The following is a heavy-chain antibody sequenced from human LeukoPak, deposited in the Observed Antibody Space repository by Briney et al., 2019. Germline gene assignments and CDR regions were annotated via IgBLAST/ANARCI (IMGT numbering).Heavy chain of an antibody. CDR2: IRYDGTNK. V-gene: IGHV3-30*02. J-gene: IGHJ4*02. D-gene: IGHD3-3*01. CDR3: ARSWSGYLYVDY. CDR1: GFTFSSYG. Sequence: GGSLRLSCAASGFTFSSYGMHWVRQAPGKGLEWVAFIRYDGTNKYYADSVKGRFTISRDNSKNTLYLQMNSLRAEDTAVYYCARSWSGYLYVDYWGQGTLVTVSS.